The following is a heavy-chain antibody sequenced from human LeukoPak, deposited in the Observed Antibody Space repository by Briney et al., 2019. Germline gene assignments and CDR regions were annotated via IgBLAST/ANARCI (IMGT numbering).Heavy chain of an antibody. V-gene: IGHV4-34*01. Sequence: SETLSLTCAVYGGSFSGYYWSWIRQPPGKGLEWIGEINHSGSTNYNPSLKSRVTISVDTSKNQFSLKLSSVTAADTAVYYCARGSRQLVHYYYYMDVWGKGTTVTVSS. CDR1: GGSFSGYY. CDR3: ARGSRQLVHYYYYMDV. D-gene: IGHD6-6*01. CDR2: INHSGST. J-gene: IGHJ6*03.